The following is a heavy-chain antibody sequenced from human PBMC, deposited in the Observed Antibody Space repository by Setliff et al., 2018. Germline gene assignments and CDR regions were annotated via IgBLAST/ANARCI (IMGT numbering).Heavy chain of an antibody. V-gene: IGHV1-8*03. J-gene: IGHJ6*03. CDR2: TNPNSGNT. CDR3: ARSGGGYDFWSGYLVSHYYYYYYMDV. CDR1: GYTFTSYD. D-gene: IGHD3-3*01. Sequence: ASVKVSCKASGYTFTSYDINWVRQATGQGLEWMGWTNPNSGNTGYAQKFQGRVTITRNTSISTAYMELSSLRSEDTAVYYCARSGGGYDFWSGYLVSHYYYYYYMDVWGKGTTVTVSS.